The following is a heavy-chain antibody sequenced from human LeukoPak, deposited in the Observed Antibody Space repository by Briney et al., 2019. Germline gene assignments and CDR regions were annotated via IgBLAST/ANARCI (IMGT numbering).Heavy chain of an antibody. J-gene: IGHJ4*02. V-gene: IGHV3-23*01. D-gene: IGHD6-19*01. Sequence: PGGSLRLSCAASGFTSSSYAMSWVRQAPGKGLEWVSAISGSGGSTYYADSVKGRFTISRDNSKNTLYLQMNSLRAEDTAVYYCAKHSSGWHHHDYWGQGTLVTVSS. CDR2: ISGSGGST. CDR1: GFTSSSYA. CDR3: AKHSSGWHHHDY.